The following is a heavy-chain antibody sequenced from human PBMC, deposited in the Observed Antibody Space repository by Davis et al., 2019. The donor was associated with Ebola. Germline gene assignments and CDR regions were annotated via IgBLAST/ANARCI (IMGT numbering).Heavy chain of an antibody. CDR1: GFTFSSYA. Sequence: GGSLRLSCAASGFTFSSYAMSWVRQAPGKGLEWVSAISGSGGSTYYADSVKGRFTISRDNSKNTLYLQMNSLRAEDTAVYYCAKGDYVVVPTRMPPTHWGQGTLVTVSS. CDR3: AKGDYVVVPTRMPPTH. D-gene: IGHD2-2*01. CDR2: ISGSGGST. V-gene: IGHV3-23*01. J-gene: IGHJ1*01.